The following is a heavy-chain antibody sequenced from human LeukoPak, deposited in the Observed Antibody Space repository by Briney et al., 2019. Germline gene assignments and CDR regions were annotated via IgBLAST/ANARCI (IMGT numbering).Heavy chain of an antibody. CDR3: TRGSIAYYYMDV. CDR1: GGSISSFY. J-gene: IGHJ6*03. D-gene: IGHD3-22*01. Sequence: PSETLSLTCTVSGGSISSFYWSWIRQPPGKGLEWIGNIYYSGSTNYNPSLQSRVTISVDTSKKQFSLKLSSVTAADTAVYYCTRGSIAYYYMDVWGKGTTVTISS. V-gene: IGHV4-59*01. CDR2: IYYSGST.